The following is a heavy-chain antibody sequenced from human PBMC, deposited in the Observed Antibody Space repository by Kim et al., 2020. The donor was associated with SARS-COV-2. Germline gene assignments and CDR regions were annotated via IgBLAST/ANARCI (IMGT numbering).Heavy chain of an antibody. V-gene: IGHV4-31*03. Sequence: SETLSLTCTVSGGSISSGGYYWSWIRQHPGKGLEWIGYIYYSGSTYYNPSLKSRVTISVDTSKNQFSLKLSSVTAADTAVYYCARDSPTPGTFDYWGQGTLVTVSS. D-gene: IGHD1-7*01. CDR2: IYYSGST. CDR3: ARDSPTPGTFDY. J-gene: IGHJ4*02. CDR1: GGSISSGGYY.